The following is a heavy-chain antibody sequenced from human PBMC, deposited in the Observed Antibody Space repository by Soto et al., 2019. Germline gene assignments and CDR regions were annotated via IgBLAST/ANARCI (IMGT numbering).Heavy chain of an antibody. Sequence: PSETLSLTCAVYGGSFSGYYWSWIRQPPGKGLEWIGEINHSGSTNYNPSLKSRVTISVDTSISTAYMELSRLRSDDTAVYYCARGQRFLEWLLSRSYGMDVWGQGTTVTVSS. CDR1: GGSFSGYY. D-gene: IGHD3-3*01. CDR2: INHSGST. V-gene: IGHV4-34*01. J-gene: IGHJ6*02. CDR3: ARGQRFLEWLLSRSYGMDV.